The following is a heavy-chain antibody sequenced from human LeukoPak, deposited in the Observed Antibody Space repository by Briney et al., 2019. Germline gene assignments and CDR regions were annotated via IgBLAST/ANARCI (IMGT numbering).Heavy chain of an antibody. CDR1: GFTFSNYW. CDR3: ARDLGQYYDTSDNWFDP. CDR2: INSDGINT. D-gene: IGHD3-22*01. V-gene: IGHV3-74*01. Sequence: GGSLRLSCAASGFTFSNYWMHWVRQAPGKGLVWISRINSDGINTSYADSVKGRFTISRDNAKNTLNLQMNSLRAEDTAVYYCARDLGQYYDTSDNWFDPWGQGTLVTVSS. J-gene: IGHJ5*02.